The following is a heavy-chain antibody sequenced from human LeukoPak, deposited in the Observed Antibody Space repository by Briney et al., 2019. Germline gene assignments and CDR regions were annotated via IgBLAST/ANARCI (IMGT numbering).Heavy chain of an antibody. J-gene: IGHJ3*02. Sequence: SQTLSLTCTVSGGSISSGNSYWSWIRHHPGKGLEWIGYIYYSGSTYYNPSLKSRVTISVDTSKNQFSLKLSSVTAADTAMYYCAKYCSSSSCSSEAFDIWGQGTMVTVSS. CDR2: IYYSGST. V-gene: IGHV4-31*03. CDR3: AKYCSSSSCSSEAFDI. D-gene: IGHD2-2*01. CDR1: GGSISSGNSY.